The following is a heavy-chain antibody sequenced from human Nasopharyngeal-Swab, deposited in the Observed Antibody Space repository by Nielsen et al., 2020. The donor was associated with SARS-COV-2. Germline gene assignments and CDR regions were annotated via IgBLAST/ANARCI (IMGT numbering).Heavy chain of an antibody. D-gene: IGHD4-17*01. V-gene: IGHV3-43*02. CDR3: ARDLEKRTVTIFMDV. CDR2: ISGDAFST. Sequence: GESLKTSCAASGFAFDHYALHWVRQAPGKGLEWVALISGDAFSTFTADSVEGRFTVSRDNSKNTLYLQMNSLTIEDTAVYYCARDLEKRTVTIFMDVWGKGTTVIVSS. CDR1: GFAFDHYA. J-gene: IGHJ6*03.